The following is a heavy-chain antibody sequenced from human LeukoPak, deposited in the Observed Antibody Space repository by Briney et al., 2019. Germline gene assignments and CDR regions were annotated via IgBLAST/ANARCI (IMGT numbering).Heavy chain of an antibody. Sequence: GGSLRLSCAASGFTFSSNYMSWVRQAPGKGLVWVSRINSDGSSTSYADSVRGRFSISRDNAKDTLYLQMNSLRAEDTAVYYCARGLSGYASSLGYWGQGALVTVSA. CDR2: INSDGSST. CDR3: ARGLSGYASSLGY. D-gene: IGHD6-6*01. J-gene: IGHJ4*02. CDR1: GFTFSSNY. V-gene: IGHV3-74*01.